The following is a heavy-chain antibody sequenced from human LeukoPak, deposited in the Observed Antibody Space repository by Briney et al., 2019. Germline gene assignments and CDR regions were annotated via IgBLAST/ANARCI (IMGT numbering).Heavy chain of an antibody. CDR2: ISSSSSTI. J-gene: IGHJ6*03. CDR3: ARDSLYDFWRPTEEYYMDV. Sequence: GGSLRLSCAASGFTFSSYSMNWVRQAPGKGLEWVSYISSSSSTIYYADSVKGRFTISRGNAKNSLYLQMNSLRAEDTAVYYCARDSLYDFWRPTEEYYMDVWGKGTTVTVSS. CDR1: GFTFSSYS. V-gene: IGHV3-48*01. D-gene: IGHD3-3*01.